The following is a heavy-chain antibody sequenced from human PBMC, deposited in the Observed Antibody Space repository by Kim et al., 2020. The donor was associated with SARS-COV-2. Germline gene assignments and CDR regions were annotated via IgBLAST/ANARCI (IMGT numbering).Heavy chain of an antibody. CDR3: ARQPRSTSRKYYYYGMDV. V-gene: IGHV4-59*08. CDR2: IYYSGST. Sequence: SETLSLTCTVSGGSISSYYWSWIRQPPGKGLEWIGYIYYSGSTNYNPSLKSRVTISVDTSKNQFSLKLSSVIAADTAVYYCARQPRSTSRKYYYYGMDVWGQGTTVTVSS. J-gene: IGHJ6*02. D-gene: IGHD2-2*01. CDR1: GGSISSYY.